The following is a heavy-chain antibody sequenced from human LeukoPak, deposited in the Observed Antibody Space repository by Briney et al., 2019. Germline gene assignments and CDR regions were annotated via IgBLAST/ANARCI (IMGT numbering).Heavy chain of an antibody. D-gene: IGHD3-22*01. CDR3: ARAPGNYYDSTGYWYFDL. J-gene: IGHJ2*01. CDR2: ISTSSTTI. CDR1: GFSFSNYA. V-gene: IGHV3-48*01. Sequence: GGSLRLSCTAFGFSFSNYAMNWVRQAPGKGLEWLSYISTSSTTIHYADSVKGRFTNSREDARNSLYLQMNSLRAEDTAVYFCARAPGNYYDSTGYWYFDLWGRGTLVTVSS.